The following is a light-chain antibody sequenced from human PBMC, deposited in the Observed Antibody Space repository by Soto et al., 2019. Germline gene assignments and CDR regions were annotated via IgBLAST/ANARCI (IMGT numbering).Light chain of an antibody. CDR1: SSNIGNNY. CDR2: EDN. J-gene: IGLJ2*01. V-gene: IGLV1-51*02. Sequence: QSVLTQPPSVSAAPGQMVTISCSGSSSNIGNNYVSWYQQLPGTAPKLLMYEDNKRPSGIPDRFSGSKSGTSATLGITGLQTGDEADYYCGTWDSCLSAKVFGGGTKLTVL. CDR3: GTWDSCLSAKV.